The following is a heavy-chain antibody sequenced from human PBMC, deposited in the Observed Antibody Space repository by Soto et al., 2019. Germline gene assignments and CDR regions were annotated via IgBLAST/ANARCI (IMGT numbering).Heavy chain of an antibody. CDR2: IPYDGHAT. CDR1: GFTFSNHG. Sequence: QVHLVESGGGVVQPGRSLRLSCVVSGFTFSNHGMHWVRQAPGKGLEWVALIPYDGHATYYADSVKGRFTISRDNSKNTLYLQMNSLRTEDTAVYYCAKERYGSADYWGQGTLVTVSS. CDR3: AKERYGSADY. V-gene: IGHV3-30*18. D-gene: IGHD3-10*01. J-gene: IGHJ4*02.